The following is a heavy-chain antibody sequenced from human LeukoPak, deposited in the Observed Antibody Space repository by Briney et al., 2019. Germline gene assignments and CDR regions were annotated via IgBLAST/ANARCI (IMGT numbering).Heavy chain of an antibody. CDR1: GFTVNSNY. CDR3: ARGFLPFDY. D-gene: IGHD3-10*01. CDR2: IYSGGVT. Sequence: GGSLRLSCAASGFTVNSNYMTWVRQAPGKGLEWVSAIYSGGVTYYTDAVKGRFTISRDNAKNSLYLQMNSLRAEDTAVYYCARGFLPFDYWGQGTLVTVPS. V-gene: IGHV3-66*01. J-gene: IGHJ4*02.